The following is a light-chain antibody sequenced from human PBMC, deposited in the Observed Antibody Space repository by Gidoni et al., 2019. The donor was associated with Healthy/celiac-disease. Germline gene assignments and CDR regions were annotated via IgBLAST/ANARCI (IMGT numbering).Light chain of an antibody. V-gene: IGKV4-1*01. CDR2: WAS. CDR1: QSVLYSSNNKNY. CDR3: QQYYGTPPYT. J-gene: IGKJ2*01. Sequence: DIVMTQSPDSLSASLGDRATINCKSSQSVLYSSNNKNYLAWYQQKPGKPPKLLIYWASTRESGVPDRFSGSGSGTDFTLTISSLQAEDVAVYYCQQYYGTPPYTFXPXTKLEIK.